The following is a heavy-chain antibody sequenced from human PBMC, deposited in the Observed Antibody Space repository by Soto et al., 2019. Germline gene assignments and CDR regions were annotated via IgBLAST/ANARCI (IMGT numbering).Heavy chain of an antibody. Sequence: EVQLVESGGGLVQPGGSLRLSCAASGFTFSSYEMNWVRQAPGKGLEWVSYISSSGSTIYYADSVKGRFTISRDNTKNSLYLQMNSLRAEDTAVYYCASAPDFWSGYPHPFDYWGQGTLVTVSS. D-gene: IGHD3-3*01. V-gene: IGHV3-48*03. CDR1: GFTFSSYE. CDR2: ISSSGSTI. CDR3: ASAPDFWSGYPHPFDY. J-gene: IGHJ4*02.